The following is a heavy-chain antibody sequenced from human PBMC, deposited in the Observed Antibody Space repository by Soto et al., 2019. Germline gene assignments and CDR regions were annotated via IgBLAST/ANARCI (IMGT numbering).Heavy chain of an antibody. J-gene: IGHJ4*02. Sequence: GGSLRLSCAASGFTFSSYSMNWVRQAPGKGLEWVSSISSSSSYIYYADSVKGRFTISRDNAKNSLYLQMNSLRAEDTAVYYCARAWGLLWFGELSEPFDYWGQGTLVTVSS. V-gene: IGHV3-21*01. CDR1: GFTFSSYS. D-gene: IGHD3-10*01. CDR3: ARAWGLLWFGELSEPFDY. CDR2: ISSSSSYI.